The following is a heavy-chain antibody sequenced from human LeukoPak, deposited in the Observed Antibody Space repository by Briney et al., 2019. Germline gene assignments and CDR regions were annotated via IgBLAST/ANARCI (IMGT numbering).Heavy chain of an antibody. D-gene: IGHD2-15*01. Sequence: SETLSLTCAVYGASFSGYYWSWIRQPPGKGLEWIGEINHSGSTNYNPSLKSRVTISVDTSKNQFSLKLSSVTAADTAVYYCARRVAAPNDAFDIWGQGTMVTVSS. V-gene: IGHV4-34*01. CDR1: GASFSGYY. J-gene: IGHJ3*02. CDR3: ARRVAAPNDAFDI. CDR2: INHSGST.